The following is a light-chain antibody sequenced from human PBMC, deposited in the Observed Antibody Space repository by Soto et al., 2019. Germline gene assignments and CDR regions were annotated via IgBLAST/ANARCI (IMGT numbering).Light chain of an antibody. CDR1: QYVSASY. V-gene: IGKV3-20*01. Sequence: ESVLTQSPGTLSLSPGDRATLSCRASQYVSASYFAWYQQKPGQAPRLLIYGASNRATGIPDRFGGSGSGTDFTLTISRLEPEDFAVYYCLQYGSSPTAYTFGQGTKLEIK. J-gene: IGKJ2*01. CDR2: GAS. CDR3: LQYGSSPTAYT.